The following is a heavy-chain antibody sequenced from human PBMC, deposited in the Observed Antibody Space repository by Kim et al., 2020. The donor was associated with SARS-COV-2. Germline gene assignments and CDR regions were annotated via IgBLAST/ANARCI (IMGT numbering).Heavy chain of an antibody. Sequence: GGSLRLSCAASGFTFSSYWMSWVRQAPGKGLEWVANIKQDGSEKYYVDSVKGRFTISRDNAKNSLYLQMNSLRAEDTAVYYCARVGGSILWWDDAFDIWGQGTMVTVSS. D-gene: IGHD2-21*01. V-gene: IGHV3-7*03. CDR3: ARVGGSILWWDDAFDI. CDR2: IKQDGSEK. J-gene: IGHJ3*02. CDR1: GFTFSSYW.